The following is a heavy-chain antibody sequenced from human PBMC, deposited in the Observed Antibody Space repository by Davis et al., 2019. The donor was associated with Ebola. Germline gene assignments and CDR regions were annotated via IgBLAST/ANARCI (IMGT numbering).Heavy chain of an antibody. D-gene: IGHD5-18*01. CDR3: ARGHTYGSMVYGMDV. J-gene: IGHJ6*02. V-gene: IGHV4-39*01. CDR1: GVSIESYY. Sequence: SETLSLTCNVSGVSIESYYWGWIRQPPGKGLEWIGNNYYSGNTYYKPSLKSRVTIFVDRSKNQFSLKLSSVTAADTAVYYCARGHTYGSMVYGMDVWGQGTTVTVSS. CDR2: NYYSGNT.